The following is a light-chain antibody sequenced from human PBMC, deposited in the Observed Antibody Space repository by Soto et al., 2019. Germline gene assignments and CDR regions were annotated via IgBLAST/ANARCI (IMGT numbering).Light chain of an antibody. CDR1: SSDVGGYNY. CDR3: SSYTSSSFYV. J-gene: IGLJ1*01. CDR2: DVS. V-gene: IGLV2-14*01. Sequence: QSVLTQPASVSGSPGQSITISCTGTSSDVGGYNYVSWYQQHPGKAPKLMIYDVSNRPSGVSNRFSVYKSGNTASLTISGLQAEDEADYYCSSYTSSSFYVFGTGTKLTVL.